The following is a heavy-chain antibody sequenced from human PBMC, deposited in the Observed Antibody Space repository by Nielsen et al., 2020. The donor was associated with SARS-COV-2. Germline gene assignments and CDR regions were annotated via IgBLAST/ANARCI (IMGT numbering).Heavy chain of an antibody. CDR3: AKAHPVCDGDCSSIYYFYGMDV. D-gene: IGHD2-21*02. Sequence: GESLKISCAASGFTFNSYWMHWVRRGPGRGLVWVSRINNDGSRTNYADSVKGRFTISRDNAKNSLYLQMNSLTTEDTAVYYCAKAHPVCDGDCSSIYYFYGMDVWGQGTTVTVSS. CDR2: INNDGSRT. J-gene: IGHJ6*02. CDR1: GFTFNSYW. V-gene: IGHV3-74*01.